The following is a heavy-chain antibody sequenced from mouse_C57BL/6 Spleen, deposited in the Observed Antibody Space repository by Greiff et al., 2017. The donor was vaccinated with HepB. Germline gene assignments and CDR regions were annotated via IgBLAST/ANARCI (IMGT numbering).Heavy chain of an antibody. D-gene: IGHD1-1*01. J-gene: IGHJ1*03. Sequence: DVKLQESGPGLVKPSQTVFLTCTVTGISITTGNYRWSWIRQFPGNKLEWIGYIYYSGTITYNPSLTSRTTITRDTPKNQFFLEMNSLTAEDTATYYCARDYYGSSYGYFDVWGTGTTVTVSS. V-gene: IGHV3-5*01. CDR1: GISITTGNYR. CDR3: ARDYYGSSYGYFDV. CDR2: IYYSGTI.